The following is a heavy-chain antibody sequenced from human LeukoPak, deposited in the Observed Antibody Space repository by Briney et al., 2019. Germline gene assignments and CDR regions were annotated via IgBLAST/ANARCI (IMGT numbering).Heavy chain of an antibody. J-gene: IGHJ4*01. CDR2: IKQDGSEE. CDR1: GFTLRGYW. D-gene: IGHD6-19*01. V-gene: IGHV3-7*01. Sequence: GGALRLSCAASGFTLRGYWMSWVRQAPGKGLELVANIKQDGSEEYYVGSVKGRFTISRDNAKNSLFVQMNSLRAEDTAVYYCARGPRTMRVGWTPYYF. CDR3: ARGPRTMRVGWTPYYF.